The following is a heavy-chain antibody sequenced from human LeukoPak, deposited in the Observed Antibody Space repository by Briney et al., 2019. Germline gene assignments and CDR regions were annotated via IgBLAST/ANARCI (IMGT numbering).Heavy chain of an antibody. CDR1: GYSFSSYW. V-gene: IGHV5-51*01. J-gene: IGHJ4*02. D-gene: IGHD2-2*01. CDR3: ARHLSDITSSPNY. CDR2: IYPRDSRT. Sequence: GESLKISCKGSGYSFSSYWIAWVRQMPGKGLEWMGVIYPRDSRTTYSPSFQGQVTISADKSISTAYLQWTSLKVSDTAMYYCARHLSDITSSPNYWGPGTLVTVSS.